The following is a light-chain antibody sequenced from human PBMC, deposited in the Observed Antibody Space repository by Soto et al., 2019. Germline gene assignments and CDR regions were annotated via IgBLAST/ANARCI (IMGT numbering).Light chain of an antibody. CDR2: EVS. CDR1: SSDVGGYNY. Sequence: QSALTQPASVSGSPGQSITISCTGTSSDVGGYNYVSWYQQHPGKAPKLMIYEVSNRPSGVSNRFSGSKSGNTASLTISGLQAEDEADYYCSSYTSSSTLERSLNWVFGGGTKLTVL. V-gene: IGLV2-14*01. CDR3: SSYTSSSTLERSLNWV. J-gene: IGLJ3*02.